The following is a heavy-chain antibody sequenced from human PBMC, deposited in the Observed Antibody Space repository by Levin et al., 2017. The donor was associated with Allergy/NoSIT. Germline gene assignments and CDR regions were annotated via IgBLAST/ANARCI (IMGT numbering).Heavy chain of an antibody. J-gene: IGHJ4*02. D-gene: IGHD1-26*01. Sequence: PGGSLRLSCAASGFTFSSYAMHWVRQAPGKGLEWVAVISYDGSNKYYADSVKGRFTISRDNSKNTLYLQMNSLRAEDTAVYYCAREEVGATFCYWGQGTLVTVSS. CDR2: ISYDGSNK. V-gene: IGHV3-30*04. CDR1: GFTFSSYA. CDR3: AREEVGATFCY.